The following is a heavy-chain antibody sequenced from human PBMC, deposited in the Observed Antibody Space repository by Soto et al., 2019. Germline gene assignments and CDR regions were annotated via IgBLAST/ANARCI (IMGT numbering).Heavy chain of an antibody. V-gene: IGHV2-5*02. J-gene: IGHJ4*02. CDR2: IYWDDDK. D-gene: IGHD4-17*01. CDR3: AYSHRYGDYIIDY. Sequence: QITLKESGPTLVKPTQTLTLTCTFSGFSLSTSGVSVGWVRQPPGEALEWLALIYWDDDKRYRSSLKSRLTXTXEXXKNQVVLTVNNMDPVDTATYYCAYSHRYGDYIIDYWGQGTLVTVST. CDR1: GFSLSTSGVS.